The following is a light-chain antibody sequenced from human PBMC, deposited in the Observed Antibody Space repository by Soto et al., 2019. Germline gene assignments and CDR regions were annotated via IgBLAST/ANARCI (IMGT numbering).Light chain of an antibody. V-gene: IGKV3-20*01. CDR1: QTVXSXX. CDR3: XXXXSSPFT. J-gene: IGKJ3*01. Sequence: DIVLTQSXGTLSLSPGERATLSCXASQTVXSXXLAWYQQKRGQAPRLLIYGASSRAAAIPDRFRGSGSGTDFTLIXSSLAPXXXAXXXXXXXXSSPFTFGPGTAVDIK. CDR2: GAS.